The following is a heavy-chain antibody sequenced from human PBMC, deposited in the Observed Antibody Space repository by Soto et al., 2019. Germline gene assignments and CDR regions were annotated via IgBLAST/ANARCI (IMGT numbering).Heavy chain of an antibody. CDR2: ISYDGSNN. Sequence: GGSRRLACAASGFTFSRYGVGWVRQAAGGGLEWVAVISYDGSNNYYEDSVKGRFTISRDNSKPTLYLQMNSLRAEDTAVSYCAKSSSSGDAGRWSFDYWGQGTLVTVSS. CDR1: GFTFSRYG. J-gene: IGHJ4*02. CDR3: AKSSSSGDAGRWSFDY. V-gene: IGHV3-30*18. D-gene: IGHD1-26*01.